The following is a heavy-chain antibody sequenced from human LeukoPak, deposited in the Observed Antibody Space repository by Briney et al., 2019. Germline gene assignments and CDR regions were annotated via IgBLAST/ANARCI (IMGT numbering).Heavy chain of an antibody. CDR2: IYSGGAT. J-gene: IGHJ4*02. V-gene: IGHV3-53*01. CDR3: ARSSERRYYFDY. CDR1: GFTVSTNY. D-gene: IGHD3-22*01. Sequence: GGSLRLSCAASGFTVSTNYMSWVGQAPGKGLEWVSIIYSGGATYYADSVMGRFTISRDNSKNTLDLQMNSLRAEDTAVYYCARSSERRYYFDYWGQGALVTVSS.